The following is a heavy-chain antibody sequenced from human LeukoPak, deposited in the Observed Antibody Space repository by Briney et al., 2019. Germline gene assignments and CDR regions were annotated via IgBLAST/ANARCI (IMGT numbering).Heavy chain of an antibody. CDR3: ARASYCSSTSCYYEGAFDI. D-gene: IGHD2-2*01. CDR2: IYHSGST. CDR1: GYSISSGYY. Sequence: SETLSLTCTVSGYSISSGYYWGWIRQPAGNGLEWIGSIYHSGSTYYNPSLKSRVTISVDTSKNQFSLKLSSVTAADTAVYYCARASYCSSTSCYYEGAFDIWGQGTMVTVSS. V-gene: IGHV4-38-2*02. J-gene: IGHJ3*02.